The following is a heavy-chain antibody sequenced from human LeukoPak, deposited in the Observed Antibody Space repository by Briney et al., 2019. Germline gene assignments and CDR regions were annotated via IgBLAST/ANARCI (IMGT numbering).Heavy chain of an antibody. J-gene: IGHJ4*02. CDR1: DGSINTYD. Sequence: SETLSLTCTVSDGSINTYDWSWIRQPPGRGLEWIGYIYYSGSTIYNPSLKSRVTISLDTSRNQFSLKLNSATAADTAVYYCAGEHRGGYRFDYWGQGTLVTVSS. V-gene: IGHV4-59*01. CDR3: AGEHRGGYRFDY. D-gene: IGHD3-22*01. CDR2: IYYSGST.